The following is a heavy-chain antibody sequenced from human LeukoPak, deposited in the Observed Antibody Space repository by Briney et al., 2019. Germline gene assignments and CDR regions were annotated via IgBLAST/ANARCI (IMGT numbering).Heavy chain of an antibody. Sequence: GGSLRLSCKASGFTFSDYYMSWIRQAPGKGLEWVSYIGSSGSSISYADSVKGRFTISRDNAENSVFLQMNSLRAEDTAVYYCARAMTYHYDTSGYSYWGQGTLVTVSS. CDR2: IGSSGSSI. D-gene: IGHD3-22*01. V-gene: IGHV3-11*04. CDR3: ARAMTYHYDTSGYSY. J-gene: IGHJ4*02. CDR1: GFTFSDYY.